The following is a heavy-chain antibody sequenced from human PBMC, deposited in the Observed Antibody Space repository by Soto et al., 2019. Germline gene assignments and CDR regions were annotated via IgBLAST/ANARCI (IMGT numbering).Heavy chain of an antibody. J-gene: IGHJ3*02. D-gene: IGHD1-26*01. CDR2: IYYSGST. CDR1: GGSISSSSYY. V-gene: IGHV4-39*01. CDR3: ARHRREERAFEI. Sequence: QLQLQESGPGLVKPSETLSLTCTVSGGSISSSSYYWGWIRQPPGKGLEWIGSIYYSGSTYYKPPLKSRVTISVDTSKNQFSLKLSSVTAADPAVYYCARHRREERAFEIWCQGTMVTVSS.